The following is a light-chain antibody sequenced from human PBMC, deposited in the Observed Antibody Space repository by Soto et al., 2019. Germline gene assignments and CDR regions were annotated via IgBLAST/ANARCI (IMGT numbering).Light chain of an antibody. CDR2: DDS. Sequence: SYELTQPPSVSVAPGQTARITCGGNNIGGKSVHWYQQKPGQAPVLVVYDDSDRPSGIPDRSSGSNSGDTATLTIRRVEAGDEADYYCHVWDSSSDHYVFGTGTKVTVL. J-gene: IGLJ1*01. CDR1: NIGGKS. CDR3: HVWDSSSDHYV. V-gene: IGLV3-21*02.